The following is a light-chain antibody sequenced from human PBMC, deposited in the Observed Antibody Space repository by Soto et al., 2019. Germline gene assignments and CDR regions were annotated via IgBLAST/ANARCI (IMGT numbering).Light chain of an antibody. J-gene: IGKJ1*01. CDR2: GVS. Sequence: EIVLTHPPGTACFSPGERATLSCRASQSVTSSYLAWYQQKPGQAPRLLIYGVSSRATGIPDRFSGSGSGTDFTLTISRLEPEDFAVCYCQQYNNWPRWTFGQGTKVGIK. CDR3: QQYNNWPRWT. V-gene: IGKV3-20*01. CDR1: QSVTSSY.